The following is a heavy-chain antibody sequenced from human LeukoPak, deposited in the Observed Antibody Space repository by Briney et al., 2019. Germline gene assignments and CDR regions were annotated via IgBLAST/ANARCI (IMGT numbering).Heavy chain of an antibody. CDR3: VRHLKRKDYGDYGPCFDY. Sequence: SETLSLTCTVSGGSISSYYWSWIRQPPGKELEWIGDIYYTGSTSYNPSLRTRVTISVDTSKNQFSLNLSSVTAADTAVYYCVRHLKRKDYGDYGPCFDYWGQGTLVTVSS. D-gene: IGHD4-17*01. CDR1: GGSISSYY. CDR2: IYYTGST. V-gene: IGHV4-59*08. J-gene: IGHJ4*02.